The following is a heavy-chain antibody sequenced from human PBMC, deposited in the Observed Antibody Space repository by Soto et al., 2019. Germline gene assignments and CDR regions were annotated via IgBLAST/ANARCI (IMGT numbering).Heavy chain of an antibody. Sequence: SETLSLTCTVSGGSISSYYWSWIRQPPGKGLEWVGYIYYSGSTNYNPSLKSRVTISVDTSKNQFYLKLISVTAAGTAEYYCARDYGGSYYYYYMDVWGKGTTVTVSS. CDR2: IYYSGST. CDR3: ARDYGGSYYYYYMDV. V-gene: IGHV4-59*01. J-gene: IGHJ6*03. CDR1: GGSISSYY. D-gene: IGHD1-26*01.